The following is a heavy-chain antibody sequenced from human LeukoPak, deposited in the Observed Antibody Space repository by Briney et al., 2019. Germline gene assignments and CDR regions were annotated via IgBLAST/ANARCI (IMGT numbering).Heavy chain of an antibody. CDR1: GGSITSRSNY. CDR2: IYYSGST. D-gene: IGHD2-15*01. V-gene: IGHV4-39*07. CDR3: ARTMEGYCSGGSCYQYSYYMDV. J-gene: IGHJ6*03. Sequence: SETLSLTCTVSGGSITSRSNYWGWIRQPPGKGLEWIGSIYYSGSTHCNPSLKSRVTISVDTSKNQFSLKLSSVTAADTAVYYCARTMEGYCSGGSCYQYSYYMDVWGKGTTVTVSS.